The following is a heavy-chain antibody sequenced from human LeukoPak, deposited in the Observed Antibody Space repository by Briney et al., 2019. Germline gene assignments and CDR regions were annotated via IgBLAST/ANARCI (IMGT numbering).Heavy chain of an antibody. V-gene: IGHV3-64*01. CDR1: GFTFSTSV. Sequence: PGGSLRLSCAASGFTFSTSVMHWVRQAPGKGLEYVSGISSNGGSTYYVSSVKGRFTISRDNSKNTLYLQMGSLRSEDMAVYYCARVARAGFYAFDIWGQGTTVTVPP. CDR3: ARVARAGFYAFDI. D-gene: IGHD3-10*01. J-gene: IGHJ3*02. CDR2: ISSNGGST.